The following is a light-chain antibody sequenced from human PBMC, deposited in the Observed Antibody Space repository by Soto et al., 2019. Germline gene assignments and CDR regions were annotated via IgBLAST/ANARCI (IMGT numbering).Light chain of an antibody. V-gene: IGLV1-44*01. J-gene: IGLJ2*01. Sequence: QAVVTQPPSASGTPGQRITISCSGSSSNIGSNTVNWYRQLPGTAPKLLIYKNNQWPSGIPDRFSGSKSGTSASLAISGLQSEDEADYYCAAWDDSLNDVVFGGGTQLTVL. CDR1: SSNIGSNT. CDR3: AAWDDSLNDVV. CDR2: KNN.